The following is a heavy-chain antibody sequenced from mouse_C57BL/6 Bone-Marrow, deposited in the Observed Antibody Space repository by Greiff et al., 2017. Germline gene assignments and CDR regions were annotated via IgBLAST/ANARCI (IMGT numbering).Heavy chain of an antibody. D-gene: IGHD1-1*01. J-gene: IGHJ4*01. CDR3: AKHLSDYGSSNYAMDY. CDR2: IWGGGST. Sequence: VKLMESGPGLVAPSQSLSITCTVSGFSLTSYGVDWVRQPPGKGLEWLGVIWGGGSTNYNSALMSRLSISKDNSKSQVILKMNSLQTDDTAMYYCAKHLSDYGSSNYAMDYWGQGTSVTVSS. CDR1: GFSLTSYG. V-gene: IGHV2-9*01.